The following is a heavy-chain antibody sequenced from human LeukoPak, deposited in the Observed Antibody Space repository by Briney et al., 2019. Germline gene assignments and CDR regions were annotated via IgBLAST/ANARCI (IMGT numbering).Heavy chain of an antibody. CDR3: ARDPEDYYDSSAYYDGFDM. J-gene: IGHJ3*02. V-gene: IGHV3-7*01. D-gene: IGHD3-22*01. CDR2: IKHDGSVK. CDR1: GFTFIDYY. Sequence: GGSLRLSCTASGFTFIDYYMSWIRQAPGKGLEGVANIKHDGSVKYCVDSVKGRFTISRDNAKNSLYLQMNSLRAEDTAVYYCARDPEDYYDSSAYYDGFDMWGQGTMVTVSS.